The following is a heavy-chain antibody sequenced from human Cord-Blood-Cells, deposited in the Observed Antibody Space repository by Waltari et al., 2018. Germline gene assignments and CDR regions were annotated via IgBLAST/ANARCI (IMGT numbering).Heavy chain of an antibody. J-gene: IGHJ4*02. CDR2: INPNSGGT. CDR3: ARCPTLDTAFDY. D-gene: IGHD5-18*01. V-gene: IGHV1-2*02. CDR1: GYTFTGYY. Sequence: QVQLVQSGAEVKKPGASVKVSCKASGYTFTGYYMHWVRQAPGQGLEWMGWINPNSGGTNDAQKFQGRVTMTRDTSISTAYMELSRLRSDDTAVYYCARCPTLDTAFDYWGQGTLVTVSS.